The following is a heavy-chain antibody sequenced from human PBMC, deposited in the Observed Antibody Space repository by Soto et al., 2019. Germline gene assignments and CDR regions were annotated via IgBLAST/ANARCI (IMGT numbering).Heavy chain of an antibody. V-gene: IGHV3-7*01. J-gene: IGHJ4*02. Sequence: GGSLRLSCAASGLTFSSSWMSWVRQAPGKGLEWVANIKYDGSAAYYVDSVKGRFTISRDNAKNSLFLQMNSLRAEDTAVYFCASDSFTKADYWGQGILVTVSS. CDR1: GLTFSSSW. CDR2: IKYDGSAA. D-gene: IGHD2-8*01. CDR3: ASDSFTKADY.